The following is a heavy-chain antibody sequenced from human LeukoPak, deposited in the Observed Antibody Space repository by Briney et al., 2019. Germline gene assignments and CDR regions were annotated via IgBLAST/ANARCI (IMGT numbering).Heavy chain of an antibody. D-gene: IGHD3-3*01. CDR2: IYPSGNT. J-gene: IGHJ4*02. V-gene: IGHV4-61*02. CDR1: GESISNSRHY. Sequence: SETLSLTCTVSGESISNSRHYWSWIRQPAGKGLEWIGRIYPSGNTNYNPSLKSRLTISLDTSKNQFSLNLKSVTAADTAMYYCARDGVVTMELDSWGQGTLVTASS. CDR3: ARDGVVTMELDS.